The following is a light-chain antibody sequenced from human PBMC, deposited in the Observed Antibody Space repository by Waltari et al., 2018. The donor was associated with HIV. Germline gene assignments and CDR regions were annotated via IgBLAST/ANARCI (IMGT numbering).Light chain of an antibody. CDR2: DDS. Sequence: YVLTQPPSVSVAPRKTARIRCGADNIGSKVVHWYQQKPGQAPVLVIYDDSDRAAGSPDRFSGSNSDNTATLTISRVEDGDEADYYCQVWDNSSDHPGVFGTGTEVTVL. J-gene: IGLJ1*01. V-gene: IGLV3-21*04. CDR3: QVWDNSSDHPGV. CDR1: NIGSKV.